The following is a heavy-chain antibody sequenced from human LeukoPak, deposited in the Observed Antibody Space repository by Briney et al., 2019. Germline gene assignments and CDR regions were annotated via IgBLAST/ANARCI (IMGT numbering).Heavy chain of an antibody. Sequence: ETLSLTCTVSGYSISSGHYWGWIRQPPGKGLEWVSAISNSGGSTYYADSVKGRFTISRDNSKNTLYLQMNSLRAEDTAVYYCAKGRDAFDIWGQGTMVSVSS. CDR1: GYSISSGH. CDR3: AKGRDAFDI. CDR2: ISNSGGST. J-gene: IGHJ3*02. V-gene: IGHV3-23*01.